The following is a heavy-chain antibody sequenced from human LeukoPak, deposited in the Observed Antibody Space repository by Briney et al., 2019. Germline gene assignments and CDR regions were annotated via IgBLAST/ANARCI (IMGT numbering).Heavy chain of an antibody. V-gene: IGHV4-59*01. Sequence: PSETLSLTCTVSGGSIGSYYWSWVRQPPGKGLEWIGYIYYSGSTNYNPSLKSRVTISVDTSKNQFSLKLSSVTAADTAVYYCARDTGRFDYWGQGTLVTVSS. CDR1: GGSIGSYY. J-gene: IGHJ4*02. CDR3: ARDTGRFDY. CDR2: IYYSGST. D-gene: IGHD1-14*01.